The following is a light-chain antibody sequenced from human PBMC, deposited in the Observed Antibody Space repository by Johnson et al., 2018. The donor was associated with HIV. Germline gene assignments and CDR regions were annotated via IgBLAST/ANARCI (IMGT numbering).Light chain of an antibody. Sequence: QSVLTQPPSVSAAPGQKVTIPCSGSSSNIGKNSVSWYQQLPGTAPKLLIYESNKRPSGIPDRFSGSKSGTSATLGITGLQTGDEADYYCGTWDSSLILYVFGTGTKVTVL. CDR2: ESN. J-gene: IGLJ1*01. CDR3: GTWDSSLILYV. CDR1: SSNIGKNS. V-gene: IGLV1-51*02.